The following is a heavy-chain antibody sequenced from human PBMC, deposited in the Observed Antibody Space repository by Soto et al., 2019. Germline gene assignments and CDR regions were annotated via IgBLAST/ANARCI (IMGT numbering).Heavy chain of an antibody. CDR2: ISGSGGST. V-gene: IGHV3-23*01. J-gene: IGHJ4*02. CDR3: AKDLSSGYYVFDY. CDR1: GFTFGSYA. D-gene: IGHD6-19*01. Sequence: GGSLRLSCAASGFTFGSYAMSWVRQAPGKGLEWVSGISGSGGSTYYADSVKGRCTISRDNSKNTLYLQMNSLRAEDTAVYYCAKDLSSGYYVFDYWGQGTLVTVSS.